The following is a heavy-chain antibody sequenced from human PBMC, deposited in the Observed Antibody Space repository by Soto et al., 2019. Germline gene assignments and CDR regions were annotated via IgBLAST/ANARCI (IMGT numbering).Heavy chain of an antibody. Sequence: PGGSLRLSCSASGFTFSNYVMNWVRQAPGKGLDYVSGITSNGGDTFYADSVMGRFTISRDNSKNTLYLQMSSLRAEDTAVYYCARNPPYYDSSGYYLYYFDYWGQGTLVTVSS. CDR2: ITSNGGDT. D-gene: IGHD3-22*01. CDR3: ARNPPYYDSSGYYLYYFDY. V-gene: IGHV3-64*04. J-gene: IGHJ4*02. CDR1: GFTFSNYV.